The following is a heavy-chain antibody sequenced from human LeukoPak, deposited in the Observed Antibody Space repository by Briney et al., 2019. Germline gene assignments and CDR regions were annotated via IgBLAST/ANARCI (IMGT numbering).Heavy chain of an antibody. V-gene: IGHV3-48*03. Sequence: GGSLRLSCAASGFTFSSYEMNWVRQAPGKGLEWVSYISSSGSTIYYADSVKGRFTISRDNAKNSPYLQMNSLRAEDTAVYYCARQAVARDFDYWGQGTLVTVSS. J-gene: IGHJ4*02. D-gene: IGHD4-23*01. CDR2: ISSSGSTI. CDR3: ARQAVARDFDY. CDR1: GFTFSSYE.